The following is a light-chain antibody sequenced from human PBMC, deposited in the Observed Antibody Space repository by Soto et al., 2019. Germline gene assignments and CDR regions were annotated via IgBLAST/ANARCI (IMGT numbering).Light chain of an antibody. CDR3: SSFISASTIV. CDR2: EVS. V-gene: IGLV2-14*01. CDR1: SSDVGDYKY. Sequence: QSVLTQPASVSGAPGQSITISCTGTSSDVGDYKYVSWYQKHPGKAPKALIYEVSNRPSNVSLRFSGSKSGTTAFLTISGLQAEDEADYYCSSFISASTIVFGSGTKLTVL. J-gene: IGLJ1*01.